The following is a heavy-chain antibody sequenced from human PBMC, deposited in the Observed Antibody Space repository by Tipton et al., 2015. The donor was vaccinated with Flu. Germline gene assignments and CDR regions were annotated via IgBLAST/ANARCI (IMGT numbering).Heavy chain of an antibody. J-gene: IGHJ4*02. CDR1: GFTFSTYS. Sequence: SLRLSCAASGFTFSTYSMNWVRQAPGKGLEWVSVVSGSDRSTYYADSVKGRFTISRDNFKNTLYLQMNSLRAEDTAKYYCAKDPDQDFLTGATTFDYWGQGTLVTVSS. CDR3: AKDPDQDFLTGATTFDY. D-gene: IGHD3-9*01. CDR2: VSGSDRST. V-gene: IGHV3-23*01.